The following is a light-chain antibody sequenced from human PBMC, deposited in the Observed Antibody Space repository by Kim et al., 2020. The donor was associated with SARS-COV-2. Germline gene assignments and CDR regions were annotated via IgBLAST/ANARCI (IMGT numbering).Light chain of an antibody. CDR2: EVR. J-gene: IGLJ3*02. CDR1: SSGVGGYDF. V-gene: IGLV2-23*02. CDR3: CSYAASSTRWV. Sequence: QSITYSGTGTSSGVGGYDFVSWYQHHPGKAPRLMTYEVRKWPSGVSNRFSGSKSGNTASLTITGLQSEDEAHYFCCSYAASSTRWVFGGGTQLTVL.